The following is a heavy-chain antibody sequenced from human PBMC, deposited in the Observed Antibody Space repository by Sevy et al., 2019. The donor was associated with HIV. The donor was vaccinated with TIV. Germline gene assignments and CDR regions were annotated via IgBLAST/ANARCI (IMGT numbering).Heavy chain of an antibody. CDR3: ARVGYYDSSGYYSLRPPPLFDY. J-gene: IGHJ4*02. V-gene: IGHV3-64*01. CDR1: GFTFSSYA. Sequence: GGSLRLSCAASGFTFSSYAMHWVRQAPGKGLEYVSAISSNGGSTYYANSVKGRFTISRDNSKNTLYLQMGSLRAEDMAVYYCARVGYYDSSGYYSLRPPPLFDYWGQGTLVTVSS. CDR2: ISSNGGST. D-gene: IGHD3-22*01.